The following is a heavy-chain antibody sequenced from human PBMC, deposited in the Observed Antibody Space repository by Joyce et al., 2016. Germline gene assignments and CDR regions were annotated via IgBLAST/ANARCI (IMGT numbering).Heavy chain of an antibody. Sequence: QLQLQESGPGLVKPSETLSLTCTVSGGAINSTHYYWGWIRQPPGKGLEWIGTIYYSTSTYYNPSLKSRVTISVDTSKNQFSLKLGSVTAADTAVYYCAGSTFYYESSGYYYWGQGTLVTVSS. D-gene: IGHD3-22*01. CDR2: IYYSTST. CDR3: AGSTFYYESSGYYY. V-gene: IGHV4-39*07. CDR1: GGAINSTHYY. J-gene: IGHJ4*02.